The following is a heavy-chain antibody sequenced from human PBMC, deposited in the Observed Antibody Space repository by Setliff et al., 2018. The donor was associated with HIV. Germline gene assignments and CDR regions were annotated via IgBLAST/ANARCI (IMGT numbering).Heavy chain of an antibody. V-gene: IGHV3-74*01. Sequence: LRLSCAASGFTFSRDWMLWVRQPPGKGLVWVARTNSDGSSTSHADSVKGRFTISRDNAKSTLYLQMNGLRAEDTALYYCVRGGRYSFDPLEYWGQGVLVTVSS. J-gene: IGHJ4*02. CDR1: GFTFSRDW. D-gene: IGHD5-18*01. CDR3: VRGGRYSFDPLEY. CDR2: TNSDGSST.